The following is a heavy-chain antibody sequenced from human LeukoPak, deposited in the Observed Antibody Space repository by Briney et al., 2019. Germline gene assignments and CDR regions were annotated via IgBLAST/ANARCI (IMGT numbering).Heavy chain of an antibody. CDR3: ERKTMIDYRRPWFDP. CDR1: GGAFSGYY. Sequence: SETLSLTCAVYGGAFSGYYWSWIRQPPGKGLEWIGEINHSGSTNYNPSLQSRVTISVDTSKNQFSLNLSSVTAADTAVYYCERKTMIDYRRPWFDPWGQGTLITVSS. V-gene: IGHV4-34*01. D-gene: IGHD3-22*01. J-gene: IGHJ5*02. CDR2: INHSGST.